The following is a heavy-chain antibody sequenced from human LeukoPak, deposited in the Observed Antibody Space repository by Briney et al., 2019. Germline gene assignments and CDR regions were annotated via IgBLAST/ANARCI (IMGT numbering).Heavy chain of an antibody. D-gene: IGHD3-10*01. CDR2: VFYSGYA. CDR1: NDSLCTSY. CDR3: AKEADRADAFDI. J-gene: IGHJ3*02. Sequence: PSETLSLTCTVSNDSLCTSYWSWLRHPPWKRLEWIGNVFYSGYANYNPSLKSRVTTSIDTSKNQFSLSLTSVSAADTAVYYCAKEADRADAFDIWGQGTMVTVSS. V-gene: IGHV4-59*01.